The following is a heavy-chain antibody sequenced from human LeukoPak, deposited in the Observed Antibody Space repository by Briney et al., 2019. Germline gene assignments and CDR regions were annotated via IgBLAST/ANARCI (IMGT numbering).Heavy chain of an antibody. CDR1: GFTFSTYW. J-gene: IGHJ4*02. CDR3: ARELNWNLDY. CDR2: IRYDGSNK. D-gene: IGHD1-1*01. V-gene: IGHV3-30*02. Sequence: GGSLRLSCTASGFTFSTYWMSWVRQAPGKGPEWVAFIRYDGSNKYYADSVKGRFTISRDNSKNTLYLQMNSLRAEDTAVYYCARELNWNLDYWGQGTLVTVSS.